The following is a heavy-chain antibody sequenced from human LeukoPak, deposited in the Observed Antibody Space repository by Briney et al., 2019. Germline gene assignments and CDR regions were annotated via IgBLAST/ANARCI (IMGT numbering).Heavy chain of an antibody. J-gene: IGHJ4*02. Sequence: GGSLRLSCAASGFTFSSYWMSWVRQAPGKGLEWVANIKQGGSEKYYVDSVKGRFTISRDNAKNSLYLQMNSLRAEDTAVYYCASQIVVAGTLDGWYYYFDYWGQGTLVTVSS. D-gene: IGHD6-19*01. V-gene: IGHV3-7*01. CDR1: GFTFSSYW. CDR3: ASQIVVAGTLDGWYYYFDY. CDR2: IKQGGSEK.